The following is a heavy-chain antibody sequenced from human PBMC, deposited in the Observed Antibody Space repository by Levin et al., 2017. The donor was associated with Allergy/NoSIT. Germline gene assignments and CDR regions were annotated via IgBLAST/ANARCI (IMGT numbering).Heavy chain of an antibody. Sequence: GESLKISCKASGYTFTGYYMHWVRQAPGQGLEWMGWINPNSGGTNYAQKFQGRVTMTRDTSISTAYMELSRLRSDDTAVYYCARCLGYCSGGSPGWGGMDVWGQGTTVTVSS. CDR2: INPNSGGT. J-gene: IGHJ6*02. V-gene: IGHV1-2*02. CDR3: ARCLGYCSGGSPGWGGMDV. D-gene: IGHD2-15*01. CDR1: GYTFTGYY.